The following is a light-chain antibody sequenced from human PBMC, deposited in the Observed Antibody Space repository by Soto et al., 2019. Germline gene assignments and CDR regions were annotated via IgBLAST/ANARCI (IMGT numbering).Light chain of an antibody. J-gene: IGLJ1*01. CDR2: EVT. CDR1: SSDVGGYNF. Sequence: QSVLTQPPSASGSPGQSVTISCTGTSSDVGGYNFVSWYQHFPGKAPKLIIHEVTKRPSGVPDRFSGSKSGNTASLTVSGLQTDDEADYYCSSYGGSNNFVFGTGTKVTVL. V-gene: IGLV2-8*01. CDR3: SSYGGSNNFV.